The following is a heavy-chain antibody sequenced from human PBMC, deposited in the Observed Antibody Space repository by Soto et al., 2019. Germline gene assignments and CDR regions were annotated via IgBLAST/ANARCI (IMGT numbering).Heavy chain of an antibody. V-gene: IGHV1-18*01. CDR2: INTYNGNT. CDR3: ARDLLGFGYTYGDV. D-gene: IGHD3-10*01. J-gene: IGHJ6*01. Sequence: QVHLVQSGPEVKKPGASVRVSCRASGYTFTNYGIGWVRQAPGQGLEWMGWINTYNGNTNYAQKFRGRLTMTTDKSTTTAYMDLGSLRSEDTAVYYCARDLLGFGYTYGDVWGQGTTVTVSS. CDR1: GYTFTNYG.